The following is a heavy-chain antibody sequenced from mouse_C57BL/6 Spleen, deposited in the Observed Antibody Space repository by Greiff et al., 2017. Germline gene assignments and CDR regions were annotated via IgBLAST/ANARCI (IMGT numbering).Heavy chain of an antibody. Sequence: VQLQQPGAELVKPGASVKLSCKASGYTFTSYWMQWVNQRPGQGLEWIGEIDPSDSYTNYNQKFKGKATLTVDTSSSTAYMQLSSLTSEDSAVYYCARSGVTLDYWGQGTTLTVSS. J-gene: IGHJ2*01. D-gene: IGHD2-2*01. V-gene: IGHV1-50*01. CDR2: IDPSDSYT. CDR1: GYTFTSYW. CDR3: ARSGVTLDY.